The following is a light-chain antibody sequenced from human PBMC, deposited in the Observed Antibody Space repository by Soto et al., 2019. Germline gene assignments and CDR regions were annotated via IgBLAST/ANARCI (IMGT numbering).Light chain of an antibody. V-gene: IGLV2-14*01. CDR1: NSDVGTYNY. Sequence: QSVLTQPRSVSGSPGQSVTISCTGTNSDVGTYNYVSWYQQYPGKAPKLLISEVTNRPSGVSNRFSGSKSGNTASLTISGLQAEDEAHYYCSSYTTNSPPVVFGGGTKLTVL. CDR2: EVT. J-gene: IGLJ2*01. CDR3: SSYTTNSPPVV.